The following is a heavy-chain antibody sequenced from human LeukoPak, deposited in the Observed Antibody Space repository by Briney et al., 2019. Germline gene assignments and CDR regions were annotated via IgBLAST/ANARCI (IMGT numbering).Heavy chain of an antibody. CDR2: VNAVGSEI. V-gene: IGHV3-48*03. CDR3: ATMLPGTSHFAS. J-gene: IGHJ4*02. D-gene: IGHD6-13*01. CDR1: GFTFNNFE. Sequence: PGGSLRLSCAASGFTFNNFEMNWVRQAPGKGLEWISYVNAVGSEIHYGDSVRGRFTISRDNAKSSLYLQMNSLRAEDTAIFFCATMLPGTSHFASWGQGTLVTVSS.